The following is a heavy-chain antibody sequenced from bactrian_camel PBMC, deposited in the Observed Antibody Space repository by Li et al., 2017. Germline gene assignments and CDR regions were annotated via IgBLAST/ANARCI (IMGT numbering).Heavy chain of an antibody. V-gene: IGHV3S1*01. D-gene: IGHD1*01. CDR1: GFTFSTYS. J-gene: IGHJ6*01. CDR2: ICTLYGNT. CDR3: AADNQNRPLALGVLRFGY. Sequence: HVQLVESGGGLVQPGGSLRLSCAASGFTFSTYSMYWVRQTPGKEREGVAAICTLYGNTIYADLVKGRFTISNDNVKKLYLQMNSLKPEDTAMYYCAADNQNRPLALGVLRFGYWGQGTQVTVS.